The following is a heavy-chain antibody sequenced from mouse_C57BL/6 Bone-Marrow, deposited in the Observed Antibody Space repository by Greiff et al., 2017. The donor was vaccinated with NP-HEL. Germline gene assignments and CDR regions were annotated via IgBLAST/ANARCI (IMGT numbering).Heavy chain of an antibody. D-gene: IGHD4-1*01. CDR3: VRGANWGYFDY. CDR1: GFSFNTYA. Sequence: GGGLVQPKGSLKLSCAASGFSFNTYAMNWVRQAPGKGLEWVARIRSKSNNYATYYADSVKDRFTISRDDSESMLYLQMNNLKTEDTAMYYCVRGANWGYFDYWGQGTTLTVSS. J-gene: IGHJ2*01. V-gene: IGHV10-1*01. CDR2: IRSKSNNYAT.